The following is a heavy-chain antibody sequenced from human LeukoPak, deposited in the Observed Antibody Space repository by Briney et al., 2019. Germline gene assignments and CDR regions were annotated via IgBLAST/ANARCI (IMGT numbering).Heavy chain of an antibody. V-gene: IGHV3-53*01. Sequence: PGGSLRLSCAASGFTVSSNYMSWVRQAPGKGLEWVSLVSSVGTTYNADSVKGRFTISRDNSKNTLYLQMNSLRAEDTAVYYCARDGGNNFDYWGQGTLVTV. CDR2: VSSVGTT. CDR1: GFTVSSNY. J-gene: IGHJ4*02. CDR3: ARDGGNNFDY. D-gene: IGHD3-16*01.